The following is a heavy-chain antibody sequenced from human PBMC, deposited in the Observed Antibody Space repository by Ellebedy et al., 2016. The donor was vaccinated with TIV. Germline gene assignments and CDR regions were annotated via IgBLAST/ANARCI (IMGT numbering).Heavy chain of an antibody. CDR1: GYTFTSYS. V-gene: IGHV1-46*01. J-gene: IGHJ4*02. CDR3: ARDGRVATTIYYFDY. D-gene: IGHD5-12*01. Sequence: ASVKVSXXASGYTFTSYSMHWVRQAPGQGLEWMGIINPSGGSTSYAQKFQGRVTMTRDTSTNTFYMELSSLRSEDTAVYYCARDGRVATTIYYFDYWGQGTLVTVSS. CDR2: INPSGGST.